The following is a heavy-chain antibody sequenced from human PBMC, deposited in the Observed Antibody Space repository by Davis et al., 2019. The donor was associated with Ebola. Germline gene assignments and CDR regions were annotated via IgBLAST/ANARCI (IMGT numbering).Heavy chain of an antibody. CDR1: GFTFNNAW. J-gene: IGHJ4*02. CDR3: TRTPAAGL. D-gene: IGHD6-13*01. CDR2: IKSKTDGGTA. Sequence: PGGSLRLSCAASGFTFNNAWMSWVRQAPGKGLEWVGHIKSKTDGGTADYAAPVKTRFTISRDDSKNTLYLQMNSLKSEDTAVYYCTRTPAAGLWGQGTLVTVSS. V-gene: IGHV3-15*01.